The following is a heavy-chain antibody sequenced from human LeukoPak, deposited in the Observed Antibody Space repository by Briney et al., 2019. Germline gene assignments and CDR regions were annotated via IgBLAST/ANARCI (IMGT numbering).Heavy chain of an antibody. CDR2: IYHSGST. CDR3: ARDAAGFDP. J-gene: IGHJ5*02. Sequence: SETLSLTCTVSGYSISSGYYWGWIRQPPGKGLEWIGSIYHSGSTYYNPSLKSRVTISVDTSKNQFSLRLSSVTAADTAVYYCARDAAGFDPWGQGTLVTVSS. D-gene: IGHD1-14*01. CDR1: GYSISSGYY. V-gene: IGHV4-38-2*02.